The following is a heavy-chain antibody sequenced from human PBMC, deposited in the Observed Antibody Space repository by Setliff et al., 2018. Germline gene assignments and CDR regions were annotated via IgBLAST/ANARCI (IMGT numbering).Heavy chain of an antibody. Sequence: PGGSLRLSCAASGFTFNTFWMTWVRQAPGKGLEWVANINPGGSEEYYLDSVKGRFTISRDNSKNTLYLQMNSLRAEDTAVYYCARWDGYNYYFDYWGQGTLVTVSS. CDR2: INPGGSEE. CDR3: ARWDGYNYYFDY. V-gene: IGHV3-7*01. J-gene: IGHJ4*02. D-gene: IGHD5-12*01. CDR1: GFTFNTFW.